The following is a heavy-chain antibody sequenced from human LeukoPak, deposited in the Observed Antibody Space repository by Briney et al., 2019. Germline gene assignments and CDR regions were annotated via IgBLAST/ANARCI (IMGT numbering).Heavy chain of an antibody. CDR1: GFTFSSYG. Sequence: PGRSLRLSCAASGFTFSSYGMHWVRQAPGKGLEWVAVISYDGSNKYYADSVNGRFTISRDNSKNTLYLQMNSLRAEDTAVYYCAKGGYDQQTYYYYYGMDVWGKGTTVTVSS. V-gene: IGHV3-30*18. CDR2: ISYDGSNK. J-gene: IGHJ6*04. CDR3: AKGGYDQQTYYYYYGMDV. D-gene: IGHD5-12*01.